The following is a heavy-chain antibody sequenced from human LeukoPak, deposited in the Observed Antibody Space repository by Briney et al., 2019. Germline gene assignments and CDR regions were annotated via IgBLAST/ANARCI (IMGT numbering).Heavy chain of an antibody. CDR3: ARGRGGGGTSNNRFDP. CDR2: IYYTGST. CDR1: GASISGYY. D-gene: IGHD2-15*01. J-gene: IGHJ5*02. V-gene: IGHV4-59*01. Sequence: PSETLSLTCTVSGASISGYYWSWIQQPPGKGLEYIGYIYYTGSTNYNPSLKSRVTISVDTSKNQFSLKLSSVTAADTAVYYCARGRGGGGTSNNRFDPWGQGTHVIVSS.